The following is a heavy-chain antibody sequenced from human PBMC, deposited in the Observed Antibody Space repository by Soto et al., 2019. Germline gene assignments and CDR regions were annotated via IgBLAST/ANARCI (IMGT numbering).Heavy chain of an antibody. CDR3: AKNNVYRFLGWLKGFFDF. CDR1: GFTFGYYG. Sequence: PGGSLRLSCVASGFTFGYYGLHWVRQAPGKGLEWVAGISFDGNHKYSADSVKGRFTISRDNLKNTLYLQMNGLRAEDTAVYYCAKNNVYRFLGWLKGFFDFWGQGTLVTVSS. D-gene: IGHD6-19*01. V-gene: IGHV3-30*18. J-gene: IGHJ4*02. CDR2: ISFDGNHK.